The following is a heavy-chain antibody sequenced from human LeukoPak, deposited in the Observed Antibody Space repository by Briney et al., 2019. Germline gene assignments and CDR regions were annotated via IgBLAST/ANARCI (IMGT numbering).Heavy chain of an antibody. CDR1: GFTFSSYA. CDR2: ISYDGSNK. J-gene: IGHJ3*02. V-gene: IGHV3-30-3*01. CDR3: ASHPGRSGGPIGSFDM. D-gene: IGHD3-10*01. Sequence: PGGSLRLSCAASGFTFSSYAMHWVRQAPGKGLEWVAVISYDGSNKYYADSVKGRFTISRDNAKNSLYLQMNSLRAEDTAVYYCASHPGRSGGPIGSFDMWGQGTMVTVSS.